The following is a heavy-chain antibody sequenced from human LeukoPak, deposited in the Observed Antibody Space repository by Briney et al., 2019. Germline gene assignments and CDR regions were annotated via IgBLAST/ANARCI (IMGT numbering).Heavy chain of an antibody. CDR3: ARDHDALGI. Sequence: PSETLSLTCTVSGGSISSYYWSWIRQPPGKGLEWIGEINHSGSTNYNPSLKSRVTISVDTSKNQFSLKLSSVTAADTAVYYCARDHDALGIWGQGTMVTVSS. J-gene: IGHJ3*02. CDR2: INHSGST. CDR1: GGSISSYY. V-gene: IGHV4-59*01.